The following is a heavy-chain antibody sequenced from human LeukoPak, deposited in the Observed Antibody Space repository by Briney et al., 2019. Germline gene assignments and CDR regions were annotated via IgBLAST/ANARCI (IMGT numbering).Heavy chain of an antibody. J-gene: IGHJ4*02. CDR1: GFTFSSYG. Sequence: PGGSLRLSCAASGFTFSSYGMHWVRQAPGKGLEWVAVIWYDGSNKYYADSVKGRFTTSRDNSKNTVYLQMNSLRVEDTAVYYCAKESEYSDLGSFDKGLDHWGQGTLVTVSS. D-gene: IGHD3-10*01. V-gene: IGHV3-33*06. CDR3: AKESEYSDLGSFDKGLDH. CDR2: IWYDGSNK.